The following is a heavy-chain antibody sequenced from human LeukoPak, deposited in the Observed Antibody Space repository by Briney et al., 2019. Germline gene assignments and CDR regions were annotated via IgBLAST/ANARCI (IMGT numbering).Heavy chain of an antibody. V-gene: IGHV3-23*01. CDR2: ISGSGGST. D-gene: IGHD2-2*01. Sequence: GGSLRLSCAVSGFTVSSNYMSWVRQAPGKGLEWVSVISGSGGSTYYADSVKGRFTISRDNSKNTLYLQMNSLRAEDTAVYYCARVRAGDCSSASPPCAYYYYYGMDVWGQGTTVTVSS. J-gene: IGHJ6*02. CDR3: ARVRAGDCSSASPPCAYYYYYGMDV. CDR1: GFTVSSNY.